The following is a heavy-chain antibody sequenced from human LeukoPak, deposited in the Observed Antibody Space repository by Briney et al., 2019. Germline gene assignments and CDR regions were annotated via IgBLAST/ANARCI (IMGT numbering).Heavy chain of an antibody. Sequence: PSETLSVTCAVYGGSFSGYYWTWIRQTPEKGLGWIGEMNPSGSTSYNPSLKSRVTISVDTSKNQFSLKLSSVTAADTAVYYCARGRQDVTMIVVVMTAVSYYLDVWGKGTTVTVS. CDR1: GGSFSGYY. D-gene: IGHD3-22*01. CDR2: MNPSGST. J-gene: IGHJ6*03. V-gene: IGHV4-34*01. CDR3: ARGRQDVTMIVVVMTAVSYYLDV.